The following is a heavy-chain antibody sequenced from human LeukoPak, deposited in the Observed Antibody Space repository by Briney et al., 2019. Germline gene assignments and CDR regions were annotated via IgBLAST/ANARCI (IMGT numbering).Heavy chain of an antibody. Sequence: GESLKISCKGSGYSFTSYWIGWVRQMPGKGLEWMGIIYPGDSDTRYSPSFQGQVTISADKSISTAYLQWGSLKASDTAMYYCARGRYDILTGYLTAFDIWGQGTMVTVSS. CDR1: GYSFTSYW. CDR3: ARGRYDILTGYLTAFDI. CDR2: IYPGDSDT. J-gene: IGHJ3*02. V-gene: IGHV5-51*03. D-gene: IGHD3-9*01.